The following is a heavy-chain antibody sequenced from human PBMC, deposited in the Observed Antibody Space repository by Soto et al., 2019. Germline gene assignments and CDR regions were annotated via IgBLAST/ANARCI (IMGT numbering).Heavy chain of an antibody. CDR2: VFSSGIT. J-gene: IGHJ4*02. D-gene: IGHD6-13*01. CDR3: ARARTNSWYDFDS. CDR1: HGSMSPHY. Sequence: QAQLRESGPGLVKSSETLSLTCTVSHGSMSPHYWSWIRQPAGKGLEWIGRVFSSGITKYNPSLRSRVTMSIETSKNLFSLNLTSVTAADTALYYCARARTNSWYDFDSWGRGVPVTVSS. V-gene: IGHV4-4*07.